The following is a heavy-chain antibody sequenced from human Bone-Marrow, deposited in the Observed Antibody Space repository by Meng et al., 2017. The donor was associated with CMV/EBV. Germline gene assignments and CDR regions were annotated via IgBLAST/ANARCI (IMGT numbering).Heavy chain of an antibody. CDR3: ARDAEEITIFGVVYTGGYYYYGMDV. CDR2: ITPILGKA. Sequence: GRPGPGQGIERMGRITPILGKANYAQKFQGRGTISADKATSTAYMELSSLRSEDTAVYYCARDAEEITIFGVVYTGGYYYYGMDVWGQGTTVTVSS. J-gene: IGHJ6*02. V-gene: IGHV1-69*04. D-gene: IGHD3-3*01.